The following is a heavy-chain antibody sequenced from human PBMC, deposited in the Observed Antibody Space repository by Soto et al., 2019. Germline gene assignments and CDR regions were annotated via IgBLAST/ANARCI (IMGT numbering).Heavy chain of an antibody. J-gene: IGHJ4*02. V-gene: IGHV3-33*01. D-gene: IGHD6-19*01. CDR3: ARAWGYSGGWALDY. CDR1: GFTFSSYG. CDR2: IWYDGNEK. Sequence: QVQLVESGGGVVQPGRSLRLSCTASGFTFSSYGMHWVRQAPGKGLEWVADIWYDGNEKYYADSVKGRFTISRDNSKNTLYLQMNSLRAEDRAVYYCARAWGYSGGWALDYWGQGSLVTVSS.